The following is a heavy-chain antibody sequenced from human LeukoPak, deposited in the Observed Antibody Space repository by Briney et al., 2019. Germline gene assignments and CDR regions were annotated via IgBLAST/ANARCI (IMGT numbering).Heavy chain of an antibody. D-gene: IGHD6-19*01. CDR1: GFNFSSYS. V-gene: IGHV3-21*01. CDR3: ARDHGSSSGWYDFDY. J-gene: IGHJ4*02. CDR2: ISSSSSYI. Sequence: GGSLRLSCAASGFNFSSYSMNWVLQAPGQGLDWVSSISSSSSYIYYADSVKGRFTISRDNAKNSLYLQMNSLRAEDTAVYYCARDHGSSSGWYDFDYWGQGTLVTVSS.